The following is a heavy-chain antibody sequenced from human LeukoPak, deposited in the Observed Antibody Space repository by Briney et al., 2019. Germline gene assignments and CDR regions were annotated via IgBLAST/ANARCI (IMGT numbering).Heavy chain of an antibody. CDR1: GGSISSSSYY. D-gene: IGHD3-10*01. CDR2: IYYSGST. J-gene: IGHJ3*02. Sequence: SETLSLTCTVSGGSISSSSYYWGWIREPPGEGLEWIGSIYYSGSTYYNPSLKIRVTRSVDTSKNQYSLKLRSVTAADTAVYYCAHMARNNGGLVWFGETTHDAFDIWGQGTMVTASS. V-gene: IGHV4-39*07. CDR3: AHMARNNGGLVWFGETTHDAFDI.